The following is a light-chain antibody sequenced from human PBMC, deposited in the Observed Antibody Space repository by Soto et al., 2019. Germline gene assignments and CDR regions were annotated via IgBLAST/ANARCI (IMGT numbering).Light chain of an antibody. V-gene: IGKV1-5*01. J-gene: IGKJ1*01. CDR2: DAS. CDR3: QQYENYWT. Sequence: DVQMPQSNSTLSATAGDRVTITCRASQSISSWLAWYQHKPGKAPKLLIYDASNLDSGVPSRFSGSGSGTEFSLTISNLQPDDCATYYCQQYENYWTFGQGTKVDI. CDR1: QSISSW.